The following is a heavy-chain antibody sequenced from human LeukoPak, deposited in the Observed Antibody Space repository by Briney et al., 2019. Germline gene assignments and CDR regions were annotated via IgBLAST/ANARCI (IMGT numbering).Heavy chain of an antibody. CDR3: AEDINDIALGYFQH. V-gene: IGHV3-43D*04. Sequence: GGSLRLSCAASGFTFVSYDMNWVRQAPGKGLEWVSFISWDGGSTYYADSVKGRFTISRDNSKNSLYLQMNSLRAEDTALYYCAEDINDIALGYFQHWGQGTLVTVSS. D-gene: IGHD6-19*01. CDR2: ISWDGGST. CDR1: GFTFVSYD. J-gene: IGHJ1*01.